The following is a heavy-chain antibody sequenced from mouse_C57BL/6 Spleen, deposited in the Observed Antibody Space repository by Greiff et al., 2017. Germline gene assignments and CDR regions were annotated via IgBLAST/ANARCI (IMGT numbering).Heavy chain of an antibody. CDR3: ERRGTYYGSSSYYLDY. D-gene: IGHD1-1*01. CDR2: IDPSDSET. V-gene: IGHV1-52*01. CDR1: GYTFTSYW. J-gene: IGHJ2*01. Sequence: QVQLQQPGAELVRPGSSVKLSCKASGYTFTSYWMHWVKQRPIQGLEWIGNIDPSDSETHYNQKFKDKATLTVDKSSSTAYMQHSSLTSEESAVYYCERRGTYYGSSSYYLDYWGQGTTLTVSS.